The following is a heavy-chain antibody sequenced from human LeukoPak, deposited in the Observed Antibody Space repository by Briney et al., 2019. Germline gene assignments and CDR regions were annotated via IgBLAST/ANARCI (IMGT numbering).Heavy chain of an antibody. D-gene: IGHD2-2*01. CDR3: ARDYCSSTSCYYYYYYGMDV. CDR1: GFTFSSYA. V-gene: IGHV3-30-3*01. Sequence: GGSLRLSCAASGFTFSSYAMHWVRQAPGKGLEWVAVISYDGSNKYYAHSVKGRFTISRDNSKNTLYLQMNSLRAEDTAVYYCARDYCSSTSCYYYYYYGMDVWGQGTTVTVSS. J-gene: IGHJ6*02. CDR2: ISYDGSNK.